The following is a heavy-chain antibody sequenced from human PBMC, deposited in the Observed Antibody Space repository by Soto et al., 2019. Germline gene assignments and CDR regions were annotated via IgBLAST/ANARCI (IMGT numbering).Heavy chain of an antibody. CDR3: ARELRDGYIYWSFDL. CDR1: GGSFSGYY. V-gene: IGHV4-34*01. J-gene: IGHJ2*01. CDR2: INHSGST. Sequence: SETLSLTCAVYGGSFSGYYWSWIRQPPGKGLEWIGEINHSGSTNYNPSLKSRVTISVDTSKKQFSLKLSSVTAADTAVYYCARELRDGYIYWSFDLWGRGTLVTVSS. D-gene: IGHD5-12*01.